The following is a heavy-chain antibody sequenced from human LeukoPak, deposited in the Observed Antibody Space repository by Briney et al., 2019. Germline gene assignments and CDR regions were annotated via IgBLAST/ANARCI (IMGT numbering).Heavy chain of an antibody. D-gene: IGHD3-10*01. J-gene: IGHJ5*02. CDR2: TNPSGGST. CDR3: ARAARSGSYFNWFDP. Sequence: GASVKVSCKASGYTFTSYYMHWVRQAPGQGLEWMGITNPSGGSTSYAQKFQGRVTMTRDTSTSTVYMELSSLRSEDTAVYYCARAARSGSYFNWFDPWGQGTLVTVSS. CDR1: GYTFTSYY. V-gene: IGHV1-46*01.